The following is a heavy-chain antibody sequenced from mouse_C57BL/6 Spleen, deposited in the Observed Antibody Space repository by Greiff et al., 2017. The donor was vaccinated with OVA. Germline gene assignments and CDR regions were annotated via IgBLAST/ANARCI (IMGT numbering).Heavy chain of an antibody. J-gene: IGHJ4*01. CDR2: INPGSGGT. Sequence: QVQLQQSGAELVRPGTSVKVSCKASGYAFTNYLIEWVKQRPGQGLEWIGVINPGSGGTNYNEKFKGKATLTADKSSSTAYMQLSSLTSEDSAVYFCARHGNYAVDYWGQGTSVTVSS. CDR3: ARHGNYAVDY. D-gene: IGHD2-1*01. CDR1: GYAFTNYL. V-gene: IGHV1-54*01.